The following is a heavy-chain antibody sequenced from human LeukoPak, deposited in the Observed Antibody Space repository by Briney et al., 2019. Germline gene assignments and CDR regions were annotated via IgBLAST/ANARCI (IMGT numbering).Heavy chain of an antibody. CDR1: GFTFSSYA. CDR3: AKGLRTSYYDTSGYYLCDY. CDR2: ISGSGDNT. D-gene: IGHD3-22*01. J-gene: IGHJ4*02. Sequence: GGPLRLSCAASGFTFSSYAMSWVRQAPGKGLEWVSAISGSGDNTYYADSVKGRFTISRDNSKNTLFLQMNSLRAEDTAVYYCAKGLRTSYYDTSGYYLCDYWGQGTLVTVSS. V-gene: IGHV3-23*01.